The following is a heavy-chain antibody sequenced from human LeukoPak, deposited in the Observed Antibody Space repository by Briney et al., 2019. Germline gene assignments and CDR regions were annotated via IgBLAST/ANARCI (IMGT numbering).Heavy chain of an antibody. CDR3: ARDGSYGRGWFSP. CDR1: GETMSKTSYY. D-gene: IGHD2-8*01. CDR2: VLYSGQS. Sequence: SETLSLTCIVSGETMSKTSYYWGWIRQSPGKGLEWIGSVLYSGQSYGNPSLKSRVTLSADPSKNQFSLELNSVTAADTAIYYCARDGSYGRGWFSPWGQGSLVIVSS. J-gene: IGHJ5*02. V-gene: IGHV4-39*07.